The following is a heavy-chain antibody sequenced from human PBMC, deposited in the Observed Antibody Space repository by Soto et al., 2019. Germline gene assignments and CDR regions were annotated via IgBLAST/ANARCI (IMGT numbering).Heavy chain of an antibody. Sequence: EVQLLESGGGLVQPGGSLRLSCAASGFTFYRYDMFWVRQTPRRGLEWVSFISGSGGRIEYGDFVRGRFTASRDNAEDTLSLQMNTLASYDTGVYYCVRRGSETGWYFDQWGQGTRVVVSS. D-gene: IGHD6-19*01. J-gene: IGHJ4*02. CDR2: ISGSGGRI. V-gene: IGHV3-23*02. CDR1: GFTFYRYD. CDR3: VRRGSETGWYFDQ.